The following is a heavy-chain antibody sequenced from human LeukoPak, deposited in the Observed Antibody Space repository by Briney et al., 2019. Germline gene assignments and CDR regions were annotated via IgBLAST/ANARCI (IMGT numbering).Heavy chain of an antibody. CDR1: GDTFTSYY. J-gene: IGHJ6*03. V-gene: IGHV1-46*01. CDR2: INPSGGST. CDR3: ARGTRTMVRGVIRAYYMDV. Sequence: GASVKVSCKASGDTFTSYYMHWVRQAPGQGLEWMGLINPSGGSTSYAQKFQGRVTMTRNTSISTAYMELSSLRSEDTAVYYCARGTRTMVRGVIRAYYMDVWGKGTTVTVSS. D-gene: IGHD3-10*01.